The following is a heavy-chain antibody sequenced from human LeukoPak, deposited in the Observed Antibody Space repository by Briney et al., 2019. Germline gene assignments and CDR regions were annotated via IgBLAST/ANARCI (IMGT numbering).Heavy chain of an antibody. V-gene: IGHV4-59*01. CDR3: ARQSDYGVDSSLYMDV. CDR1: GDSISNSY. Sequence: SETLSLTCTVSGDSISNSYWSWIRQPPGKTLEWLGNMFYGRSVNYNPSLRSRVIMSVDTSKNQIYLKLNSVAAADTAVYYCARQSDYGVDSSLYMDVWGTGTTVTVSS. D-gene: IGHD4-23*01. J-gene: IGHJ6*03. CDR2: MFYGRSV.